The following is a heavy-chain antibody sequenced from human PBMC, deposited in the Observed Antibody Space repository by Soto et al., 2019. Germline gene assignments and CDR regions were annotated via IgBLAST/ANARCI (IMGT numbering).Heavy chain of an antibody. CDR1: GLTFSNYG. Sequence: QVQLVESGGGVVQPGRSLRRSCAASGLTFSNYGIHWVRQAPGKGLEWVAVISYDGSNKYYADSVKGRFTISRDNSKNTLYLQMNSLRAEDTAVYYCAKGDWFDPWGQGTLVTVSS. J-gene: IGHJ5*02. CDR2: ISYDGSNK. V-gene: IGHV3-30*18. CDR3: AKGDWFDP.